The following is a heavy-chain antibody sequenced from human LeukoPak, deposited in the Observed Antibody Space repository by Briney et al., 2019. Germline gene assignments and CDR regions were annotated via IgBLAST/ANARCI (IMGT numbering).Heavy chain of an antibody. J-gene: IGHJ4*02. CDR2: ISYGGSNK. Sequence: GGSLRLSCAASGFTFSSYAMSWVRQAPGKGLEWVAVISYGGSNKYYADSVKGRFTISRDNSKNTLYLQMNSLRAEDTAVYYCAKEDYSWYVFDYWGQGTLVTVSS. D-gene: IGHD3-10*01. V-gene: IGHV3-30*18. CDR1: GFTFSSYA. CDR3: AKEDYSWYVFDY.